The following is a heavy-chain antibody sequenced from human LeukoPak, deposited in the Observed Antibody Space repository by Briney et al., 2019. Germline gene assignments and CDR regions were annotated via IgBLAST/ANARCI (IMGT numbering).Heavy chain of an antibody. D-gene: IGHD5-18*01. J-gene: IGHJ4*02. V-gene: IGHV3-53*01. CDR3: ARGTRGYSYGRFDS. CDR1: GFTVSSHY. Sequence: GGSLRLSCAASGFTVSSHYMNWVRQAPGTGLEWVSVIYGGSDTYYADSVKGRFTISRDNSKNTLYLQMNSLRAEDTAVYYCARGTRGYSYGRFDSWGQGTLVTVSS. CDR2: IYGGSDT.